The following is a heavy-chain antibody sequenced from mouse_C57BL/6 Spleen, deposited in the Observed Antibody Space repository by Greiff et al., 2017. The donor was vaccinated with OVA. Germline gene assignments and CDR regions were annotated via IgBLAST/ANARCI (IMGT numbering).Heavy chain of an antibody. CDR1: GYTFTDYE. CDR3: TIYYGSYAMDY. V-gene: IGHV1-15*01. J-gene: IGHJ4*01. D-gene: IGHD1-1*01. Sequence: VQLQQSGAELVRPGASVTLSCKASGYTFTDYEMHWVKQTPVHGLEWIGAIDPETGGTAYNQKFKGKAILTADKSSSTAYMELRSLTSEDSAVYYCTIYYGSYAMDYWGQGTSVTVSS. CDR2: IDPETGGT.